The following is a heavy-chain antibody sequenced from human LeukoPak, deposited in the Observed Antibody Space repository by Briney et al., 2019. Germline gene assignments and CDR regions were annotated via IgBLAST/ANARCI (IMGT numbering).Heavy chain of an antibody. Sequence: PGGSLRLSCAASEFALSVNAMNWVRQAPGKGLEWVAAITNDGSNKYYADSVKGRFTVSRDNSKNTLYLQMNSLRAEDTTVYYCAKASGQAGYCSSTSCHYTFDYWGQGTLVTVSS. CDR1: EFALSVNA. J-gene: IGHJ4*02. CDR3: AKASGQAGYCSSTSCHYTFDY. V-gene: IGHV3-30-3*01. CDR2: ITNDGSNK. D-gene: IGHD2-2*01.